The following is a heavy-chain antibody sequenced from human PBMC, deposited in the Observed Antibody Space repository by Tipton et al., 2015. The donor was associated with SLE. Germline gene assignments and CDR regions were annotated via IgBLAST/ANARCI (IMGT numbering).Heavy chain of an antibody. CDR1: GFTFSDHY. CDR3: AREPDLWGVSANWFDP. V-gene: IGHV3-72*01. CDR2: TRNKANSYTT. J-gene: IGHJ5*02. D-gene: IGHD3-3*01. Sequence: SLRLSCAASGFTFSDHYMDWVRQAPGKGLEWVGRTRNKANSYTTEYAASVKGRFTISRDDSKNLLYLQMNSLKTEDTAVYYCAREPDLWGVSANWFDPLGQRTLIPSSS.